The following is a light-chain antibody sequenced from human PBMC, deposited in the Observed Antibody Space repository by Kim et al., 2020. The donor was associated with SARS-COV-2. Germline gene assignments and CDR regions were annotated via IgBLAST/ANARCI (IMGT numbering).Light chain of an antibody. CDR2: AAS. Sequence: AIRITQSPSSLSASTGDRVTISCRASQGIRTYLAWYQQKPGKAPKLLIYAASTLQSGVPSRFSGSGSGTDFTLTISCLQSEDFATYYCQQYNSHPRTFGQGTKVDIK. V-gene: IGKV1-8*01. CDR3: QQYNSHPRT. J-gene: IGKJ1*01. CDR1: QGIRTY.